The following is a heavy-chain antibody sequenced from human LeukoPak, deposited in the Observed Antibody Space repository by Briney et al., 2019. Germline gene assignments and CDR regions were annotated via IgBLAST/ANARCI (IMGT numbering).Heavy chain of an antibody. Sequence: ASVTVSCKASGYTFTGYYMHWVRQAPGQGLEWLGWINPNSGVTNYAQKFQGRVTMTRDTSISTAYMELDSLISDDTAVYYCARARGSSSWFVDQNPRRNWFDPWGQGTLVTVSS. V-gene: IGHV1-2*02. J-gene: IGHJ5*02. CDR2: INPNSGVT. CDR1: GYTFTGYY. D-gene: IGHD6-13*01. CDR3: ARARGSSSWFVDQNPRRNWFDP.